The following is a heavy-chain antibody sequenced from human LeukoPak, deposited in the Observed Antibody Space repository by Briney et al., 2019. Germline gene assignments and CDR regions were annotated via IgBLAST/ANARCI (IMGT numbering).Heavy chain of an antibody. Sequence: SETLSLTCAVSGGSISSGGYSWRWIRQPPGKGLEWIGYIYYSGSTYYNPSLKSRVTISVDTSKNQFSLKLSSVPAADTAVYYCARGSYYNVGGLDKGPLPPDYFDYWGQGTLVTVSS. CDR3: ARGSYYNVGGLDKGPLPPDYFDY. V-gene: IGHV4-30-4*07. D-gene: IGHD3-10*01. CDR1: GGSISSGGYS. CDR2: IYYSGST. J-gene: IGHJ4*02.